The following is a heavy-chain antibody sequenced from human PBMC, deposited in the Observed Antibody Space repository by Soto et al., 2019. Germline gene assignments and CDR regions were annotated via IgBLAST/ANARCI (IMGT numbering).Heavy chain of an antibody. CDR2: ISGSGGST. CDR1: GFTFSSYA. J-gene: IGHJ3*02. Sequence: GGSLRLSCAASGFTFSSYAMSWVRQAPGKGLEWVSAISGSGGSTYYADTVKGRFTISRDNSKNTLYLQMNSLRAEDTAVYYCAKDKIAVAPKGSDAFDIWGQGTMVTVS. CDR3: AKDKIAVAPKGSDAFDI. D-gene: IGHD6-19*01. V-gene: IGHV3-23*01.